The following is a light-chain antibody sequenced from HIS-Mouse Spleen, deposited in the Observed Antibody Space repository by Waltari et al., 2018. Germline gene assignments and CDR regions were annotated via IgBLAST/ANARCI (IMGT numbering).Light chain of an antibody. V-gene: IGKV1-12*01. CDR2: AAC. J-gene: IGKJ2*01. Sequence: IHMTQSPSSVSASLGDRVTITCRASQGISSWLAWYQQKPGKAPKLLFYAACSLQSGVPSRFSGSGAGTDVTLTIRSLQPEDFAIYYCQQANSVPHTFGQGTKLEIK. CDR3: QQANSVPHT. CDR1: QGISSW.